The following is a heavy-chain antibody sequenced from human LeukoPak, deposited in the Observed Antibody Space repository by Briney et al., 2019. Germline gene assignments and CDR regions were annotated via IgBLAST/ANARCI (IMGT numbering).Heavy chain of an antibody. V-gene: IGHV4-39*07. CDR2: IYYSGST. CDR1: GGSISSSSYY. Sequence: PSETLSLTYTVSGGSISSSSYYWGRIRQPPGKGLEWIGSIYYSGSTYYNPSLKSRVTISVDTSKNQFSLKLSSVTAADTAVYYCASLSLAITIFGVVKTYYFDYWGQGTLVTVSS. J-gene: IGHJ4*02. CDR3: ASLSLAITIFGVVKTYYFDY. D-gene: IGHD3-3*01.